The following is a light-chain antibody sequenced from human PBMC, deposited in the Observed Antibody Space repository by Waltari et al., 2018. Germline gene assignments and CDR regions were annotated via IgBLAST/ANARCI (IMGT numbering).Light chain of an antibody. CDR2: AVS. J-gene: IGLJ2*01. V-gene: IGLV2-23*02. Sequence: QPALTQPASVSGSPGQSITISCTGTSSDVGNYKRVSWYQQHPGKAPKLMIYAVSKRPSGVSARFSGSKSGDMASLTISGLQPEDEAEYFCSSYAGSSKGVFGGGTKVTVL. CDR3: SSYAGSSKGV. CDR1: SSDVGNYKR.